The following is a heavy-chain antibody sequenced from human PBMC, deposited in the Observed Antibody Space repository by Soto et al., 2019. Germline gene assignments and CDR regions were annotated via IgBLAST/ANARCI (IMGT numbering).Heavy chain of an antibody. J-gene: IGHJ4*02. CDR3: ARKDYYDSGMYYFDY. CDR1: GYTFNKYP. CDR2: INPANGDT. D-gene: IGHD3-22*01. V-gene: IGHV1-3*01. Sequence: QVQVVQSGAEVKKPGASVKVSCKTSGYTFNKYPIHWVRQAPGQGLEWMGWINPANGDTGYSQKFQDRGTISRDTSANTAYMELSSLRSEDTAVYYCARKDYYDSGMYYFDYWGQGTLVTVSS.